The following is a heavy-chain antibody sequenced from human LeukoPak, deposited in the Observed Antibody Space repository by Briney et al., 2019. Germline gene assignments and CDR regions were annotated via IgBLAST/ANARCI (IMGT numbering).Heavy chain of an antibody. D-gene: IGHD6-19*01. CDR3: AKDARRSSGWYFFDH. CDR1: GFAFSSQA. J-gene: IGHJ4*02. Sequence: GGSLRLSCAASGFAFSSQAMGWVRQAPGKGLEWVSVISDSGDSIYYADSVKGRFTISRDNSKNTLYLQMISLRAEDTAVYYCAKDARRSSGWYFFDHWGQGTLVTVSS. V-gene: IGHV3-23*01. CDR2: ISDSGDSI.